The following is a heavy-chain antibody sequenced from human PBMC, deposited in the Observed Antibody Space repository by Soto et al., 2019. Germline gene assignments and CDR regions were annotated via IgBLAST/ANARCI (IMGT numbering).Heavy chain of an antibody. V-gene: IGHV1-69*13. CDR1: GGTFSSYA. CDR2: IIPIFGTA. CDR3: ARVKRGSSTSCYNCYFDY. Sequence: ASVKVSCKASGGTFSSYAISWVRQAPGQGLEWMGGIIPIFGTANYAQKFQGRVTITADESTSTAYMELSSLRSEDTAVYYCARVKRGSSTSCYNCYFDYRGQGTLVTVSS. J-gene: IGHJ4*02. D-gene: IGHD2-2*02.